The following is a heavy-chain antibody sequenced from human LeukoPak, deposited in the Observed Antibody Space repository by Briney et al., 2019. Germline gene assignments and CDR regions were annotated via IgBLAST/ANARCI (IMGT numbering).Heavy chain of an antibody. CDR2: IYYSGST. CDR3: ARQGRARYGDYDDY. J-gene: IGHJ4*02. V-gene: IGHV4-31*03. D-gene: IGHD4-17*01. Sequence: PSETLSLTCTVSGGSISSGGYYWSWIRQHPGKGLEWIGYIYYSGSTYYNPSLKSRVTISVDTSKNQFSPKLSSVTAADTAVYYCARQGRARYGDYDDYWGQGTLVTVSS. CDR1: GGSISSGGYY.